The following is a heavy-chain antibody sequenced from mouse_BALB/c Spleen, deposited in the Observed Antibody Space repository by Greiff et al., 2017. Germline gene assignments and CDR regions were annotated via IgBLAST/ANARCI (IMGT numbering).Heavy chain of an antibody. Sequence: EVKLQESGGGLVKPGGSLKLSCAASGFTFSDYYMYWVRQTPEKRLEWVASISSGGSTYYPDSVKGRFTISRDNARNILYLQMSSLRSEDTAMYYCARGESAYWGQGTLVTVSA. J-gene: IGHJ3*01. V-gene: IGHV5-6-5*01. CDR3: ARGESAY. CDR1: GFTFSDYY. CDR2: ISSGGST.